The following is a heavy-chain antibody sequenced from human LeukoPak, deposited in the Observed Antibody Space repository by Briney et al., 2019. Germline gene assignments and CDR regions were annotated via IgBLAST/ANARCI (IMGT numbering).Heavy chain of an antibody. V-gene: IGHV5-10-1*01. CDR2: IDPSASYT. J-gene: IGHJ4*02. Sequence: GESLKISCKGSGYSFTSYWISWVRQMPGKGLEWMGRIDPSASYTNYSPSFQGHVTISAHKSISTPYLQWSSLKASDTAMYYCARGNYDILTDYWGQGPLVTVSS. CDR1: GYSFTSYW. D-gene: IGHD3-9*01. CDR3: ARGNYDILTDY.